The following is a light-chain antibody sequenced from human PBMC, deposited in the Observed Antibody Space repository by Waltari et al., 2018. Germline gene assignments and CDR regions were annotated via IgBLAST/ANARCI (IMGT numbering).Light chain of an antibody. CDR3: CSYAGASTYV. Sequence: QSALTQPASVSGSPGQSITISCTGTRGDVGGYNYVSWYQQHPGKAPKLMIYEVSKRPSGASNRCSGSKSGNTASLTVSGLQAEDEADYYCCSYAGASTYVFGAGTKVTVL. V-gene: IGLV2-23*02. J-gene: IGLJ1*01. CDR1: RGDVGGYNY. CDR2: EVS.